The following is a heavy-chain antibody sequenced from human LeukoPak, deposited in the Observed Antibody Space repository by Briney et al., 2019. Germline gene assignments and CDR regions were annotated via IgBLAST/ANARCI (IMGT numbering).Heavy chain of an antibody. D-gene: IGHD3-22*01. CDR1: GFTFSDYY. CDR2: ISSSGSTI. Sequence: PGGSLRLSCAASGFTFSDYYMSWIRQAPGKGLEWVSYISSSGSTIYYADPVKGRFTISRDNAKNSLYLQMNSLRAEDTVVYYCARDTYYYDSSGYYPPGTLDYWGQGTLVTVSS. J-gene: IGHJ4*02. CDR3: ARDTYYYDSSGYYPPGTLDY. V-gene: IGHV3-11*01.